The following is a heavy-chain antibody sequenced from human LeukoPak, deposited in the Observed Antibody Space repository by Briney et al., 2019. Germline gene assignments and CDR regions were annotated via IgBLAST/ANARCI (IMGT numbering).Heavy chain of an antibody. CDR2: ISYDGSNK. CDR1: GFTFSSYA. D-gene: IGHD3-3*01. CDR3: ARDNNDLNYFDY. V-gene: IGHV3-30-3*01. J-gene: IGHJ4*02. Sequence: GGSLRLSCAASGFTFSSYAMHWVRQAPGKGLEWVAVISYDGSNKYYADSVKGRFTISRDNSKNTLYLQMNSLRAGDTAVYYCARDNNDLNYFDYWGQGTWSPSPQ.